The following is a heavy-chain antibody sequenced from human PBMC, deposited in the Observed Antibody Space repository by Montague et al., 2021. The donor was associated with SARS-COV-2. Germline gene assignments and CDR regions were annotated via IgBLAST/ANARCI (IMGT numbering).Heavy chain of an antibody. J-gene: IGHJ6*02. Sequence: SLRLSFSASGFTFNNYAMHWVRQAPGKGLEWVAVISYDGSSKYYADSVKGRFTISRDNSKNTLYLQMHSLRTEDTAVYYCARGGQLRLPGDYDYYNYGMDVWGQGTTVTVS. CDR1: GFTFNNYA. CDR3: ARGGQLRLPGDYDYYNYGMDV. V-gene: IGHV3-30*04. D-gene: IGHD4-17*01. CDR2: ISYDGSSK.